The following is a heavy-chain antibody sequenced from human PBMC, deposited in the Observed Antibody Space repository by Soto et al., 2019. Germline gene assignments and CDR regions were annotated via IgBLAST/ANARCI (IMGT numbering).Heavy chain of an antibody. CDR2: ISGSGGST. V-gene: IGHV3-23*01. J-gene: IGHJ4*02. Sequence: EVQLLESGGGLVQPGGSLRLSCAASGFTFSSYAMSWVRQAPGKGLEWVSAISGSGGSTYYADSVKGRFTISRDNSKNTLYLQMTSLRAEDTAVYYCAKVREGAIVLMVYADFDYWGQGTLVTVSS. D-gene: IGHD2-8*01. CDR1: GFTFSSYA. CDR3: AKVREGAIVLMVYADFDY.